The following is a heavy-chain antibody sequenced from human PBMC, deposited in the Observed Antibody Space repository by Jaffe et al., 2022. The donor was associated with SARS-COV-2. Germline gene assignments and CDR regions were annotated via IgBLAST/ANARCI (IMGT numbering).Heavy chain of an antibody. CDR1: EFTFSSYA. CDR2: ISGGSDST. J-gene: IGHJ4*02. V-gene: IGHV3-23*01. CDR3: ARHSWGGFLSFDY. Sequence: EVQLLESGGGLVQPGGSLRLSCAASEFTFSSYAMSWVRQAPGKGLEWVSAISGGSDSTYYADSVKGRFTISRDNSKNTLYLQMNSLRAEDTAVYYCARHSWGGFLSFDYWGQGTLVTVSS. D-gene: IGHD3-3*02.